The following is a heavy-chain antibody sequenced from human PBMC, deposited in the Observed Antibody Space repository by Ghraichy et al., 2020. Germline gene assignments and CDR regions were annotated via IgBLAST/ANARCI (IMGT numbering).Heavy chain of an antibody. CDR1: GGSFSGYY. CDR3: ARRRRGIAVAGIFPMTPCGAFDI. J-gene: IGHJ3*02. D-gene: IGHD6-19*01. Sequence: SQTLSLTCAVYGGSFSGYYWSWIRQPPGKGLEWIGEINHSGSTNYNPSLKSRVTISVDTSKNQFSLKLSSVTAADTAVYYCARRRRGIAVAGIFPMTPCGAFDIWGQGTMVTVSS. V-gene: IGHV4-34*01. CDR2: INHSGST.